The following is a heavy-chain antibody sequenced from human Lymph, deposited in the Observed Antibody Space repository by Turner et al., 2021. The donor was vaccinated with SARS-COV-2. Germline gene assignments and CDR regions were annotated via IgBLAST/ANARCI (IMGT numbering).Heavy chain of an antibody. CDR1: GFTFSSYA. CDR2: ISYDGSNK. V-gene: IGHV3-30-3*01. Sequence: QVQLVESGGGVVQPGRSLGLSCAASGFTFSSYAMHWVRQAPGKGLEWVALISYDGSNKYYADSVKGRFTISRDNSKTTLYLQMNSLRTEDTAVYYCARDVGGYLGYWGQGTLVTVSS. D-gene: IGHD3-16*01. CDR3: ARDVGGYLGY. J-gene: IGHJ4*02.